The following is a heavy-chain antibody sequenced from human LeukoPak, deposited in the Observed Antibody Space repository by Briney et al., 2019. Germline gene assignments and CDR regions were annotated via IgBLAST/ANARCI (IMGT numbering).Heavy chain of an antibody. D-gene: IGHD7-27*01. Sequence: SETLSLTCTVSGGSISSYYWSWIRQPPGKGLEWIGYISYSGRTNYNPSLKSRVTISVDTSKNQFSLRLSSVTAADTAVYYCARKTGDLYCCDYWGQGNLVTVSS. J-gene: IGHJ4*02. CDR1: GGSISSYY. CDR2: ISYSGRT. CDR3: ARKTGDLYCCDY. V-gene: IGHV4-59*01.